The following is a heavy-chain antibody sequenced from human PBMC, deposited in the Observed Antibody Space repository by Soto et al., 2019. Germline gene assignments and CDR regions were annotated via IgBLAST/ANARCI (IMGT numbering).Heavy chain of an antibody. D-gene: IGHD2-2*01. CDR1: RFTFSTYE. J-gene: IGHJ4*02. V-gene: IGHV3-48*03. CDR3: VRYCSTTLCNGVATRTFDY. Sequence: GGSLRLSCAASRFTFSTYEMNWVRQAPGKGLEWVSYISTSGSTVYYADSVKGRFTTSGDNTRNSLYLQMNSLRDEDTALYYCVRYCSTTLCNGVATRTFDYWGQGTLVTVSS. CDR2: ISTSGSTV.